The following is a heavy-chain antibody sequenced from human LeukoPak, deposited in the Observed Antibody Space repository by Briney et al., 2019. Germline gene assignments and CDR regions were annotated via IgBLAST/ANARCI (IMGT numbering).Heavy chain of an antibody. V-gene: IGHV4-30-2*01. CDR2: IYHSGST. Sequence: SETLSLTCTVPGGSISSGGYYWSWIRQPPGKGLEWIGYIYHSGSTYYNPSLKSRVTISVDRSKNQFSLKLSSVTAADTAVYYCARDPYYGSGSYSLDDAFDIWGQGTMVTVSS. CDR3: ARDPYYGSGSYSLDDAFDI. J-gene: IGHJ3*02. D-gene: IGHD3-10*01. CDR1: GGSISSGGYY.